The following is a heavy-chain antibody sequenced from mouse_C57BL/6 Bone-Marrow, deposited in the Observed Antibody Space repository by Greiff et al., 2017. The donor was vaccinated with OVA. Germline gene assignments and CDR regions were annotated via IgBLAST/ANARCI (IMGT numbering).Heavy chain of an antibody. CDR2: IISGGSYT. D-gene: IGHD2-4*01. Sequence: DVMLVESGGDLVKPGGSLKLSCAASGFTFSSYGMSWVRQTPDKRLEWVATIISGGSYTYYPDSVKGRFTISRDNAKNTLYLQMSSLKSEDTAMYYCARRIYYDYDSWFAYWGQGTLVTVSA. V-gene: IGHV5-6*02. J-gene: IGHJ3*01. CDR1: GFTFSSYG. CDR3: ARRIYYDYDSWFAY.